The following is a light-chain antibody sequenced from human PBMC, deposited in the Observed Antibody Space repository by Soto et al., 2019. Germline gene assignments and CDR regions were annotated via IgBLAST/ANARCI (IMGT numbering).Light chain of an antibody. CDR3: CSYTSYSPYV. CDR2: AVS. CDR1: SSDFGGYNF. V-gene: IGLV2-14*01. Sequence: QSARTQPASVSGSPGQSITISCTGTSSDFGGYNFVSWYQHRPGKAPKLMIYAVSNRPSGVSNRFSGSKSGNTASLTISGLQAEDEADYYCCSYTSYSPYVFGTGTKVTVL. J-gene: IGLJ1*01.